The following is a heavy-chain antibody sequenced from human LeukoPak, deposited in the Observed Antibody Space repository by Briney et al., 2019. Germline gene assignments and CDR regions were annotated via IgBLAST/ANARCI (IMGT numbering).Heavy chain of an antibody. J-gene: IGHJ4*02. CDR3: ARDFLPAAPFDY. D-gene: IGHD2-2*01. Sequence: AASVKVSCKASGYTFTSYYMHWVRQAPGQGLEWMGIINPSGGSTSYAQKFQGRVTMTGDTSTSTVYMELSSLRSEDTAVYYCARDFLPAAPFDYWGQGTLVTVSS. V-gene: IGHV1-46*01. CDR1: GYTFTSYY. CDR2: INPSGGST.